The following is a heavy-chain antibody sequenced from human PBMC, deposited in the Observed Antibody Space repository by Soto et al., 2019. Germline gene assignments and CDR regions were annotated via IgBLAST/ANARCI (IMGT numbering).Heavy chain of an antibody. CDR2: ISGSGGST. CDR1: GFTFSSYA. Sequence: LSCAASGFTFSSYAMSWVRQAPGKGLEWVSAISGSGGSTYYADSVKGRFTISRDNSKNTLYLQMNSLRAEDTAVYYCAKTRGDFWGDKTDYWGQGTLVTVSS. V-gene: IGHV3-23*01. J-gene: IGHJ4*02. D-gene: IGHD3-3*01. CDR3: AKTRGDFWGDKTDY.